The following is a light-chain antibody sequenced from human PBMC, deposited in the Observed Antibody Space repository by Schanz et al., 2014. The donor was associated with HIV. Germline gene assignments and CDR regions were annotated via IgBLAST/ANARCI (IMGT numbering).Light chain of an antibody. V-gene: IGLV2-14*03. CDR3: SSFAGSNIPWV. J-gene: IGLJ3*02. CDR1: SSDVGGYNY. Sequence: QSALTQPASVSGSPGQSIAISCIGTSSDVGGYNYVSWYQQHPGKAPKLMIYDVSNRPSGVPDRFSGSKSGNTASLTVSGLQPEDEADYYCSSFAGSNIPWVFGGGTKLTVL. CDR2: DVS.